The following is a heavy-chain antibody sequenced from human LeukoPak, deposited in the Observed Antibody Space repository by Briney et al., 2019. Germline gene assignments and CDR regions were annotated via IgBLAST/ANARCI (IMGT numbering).Heavy chain of an antibody. J-gene: IGHJ4*02. CDR1: GYTFTSYY. Sequence: RASVKVSCKASGYTFTSYYMHWVRQAPGQGLEWMGIINPSGGSTSYAQKFQGRVTMTTDTSTSTAYMELRSLRSDDTAVYYCAREVAGDLDYWGQGTLVTVSS. CDR3: AREVAGDLDY. CDR2: INPSGGST. V-gene: IGHV1-46*01. D-gene: IGHD6-19*01.